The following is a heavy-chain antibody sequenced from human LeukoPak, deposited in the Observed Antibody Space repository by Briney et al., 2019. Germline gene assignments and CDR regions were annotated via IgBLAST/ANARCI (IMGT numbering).Heavy chain of an antibody. J-gene: IGHJ4*01. Sequence: GGSLILSCAGSGFTFSDAWMSWVRRAPGQGLEWIGRMKNKIDGGTTDYAAPVKGRFTISRDDSKNMAYLQMDSLKTEDTAVYYCTTRGGFGYWGQGTLVIVSS. CDR3: TTRGGFGY. D-gene: IGHD2-15*01. CDR1: GFTFSDAW. CDR2: MKNKIDGGTT. V-gene: IGHV3-15*01.